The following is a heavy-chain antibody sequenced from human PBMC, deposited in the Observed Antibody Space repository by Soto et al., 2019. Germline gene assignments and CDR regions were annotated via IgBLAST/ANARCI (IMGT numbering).Heavy chain of an antibody. CDR1: GGSVSSASYC. V-gene: IGHV4-61*01. Sequence: TSETLSLTCTVSGGSVSSASYCWSWIRQPPGKGPEWIGYIYYIGSTRYNPSLKSRVTMSVDTSKNQFSLKLSSVTAADTAVYYCARTGFCSGGACYPNWFDPWGQGTLVTVSS. CDR3: ARTGFCSGGACYPNWFDP. D-gene: IGHD2-15*01. J-gene: IGHJ5*02. CDR2: IYYIGST.